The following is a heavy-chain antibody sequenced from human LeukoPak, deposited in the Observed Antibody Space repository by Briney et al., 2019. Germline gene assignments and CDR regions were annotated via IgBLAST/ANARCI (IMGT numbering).Heavy chain of an antibody. J-gene: IGHJ4*02. V-gene: IGHV1-46*01. CDR3: ARVARGQLVQFDY. CDR2: VNPSGGST. Sequence: ASVKVSCKASGYTFTTYYLHWVRQAPGQGLEWVGIVNPSGGSTNYAQKFQGRVTMTRDTSTSTVYMEPSSLRSEDTAIYYCARVARGQLVQFDYWGQGTLVTVSS. D-gene: IGHD6-6*01. CDR1: GYTFTTYY.